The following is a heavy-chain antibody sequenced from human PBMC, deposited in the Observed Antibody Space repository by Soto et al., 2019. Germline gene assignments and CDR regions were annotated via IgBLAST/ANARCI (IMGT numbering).Heavy chain of an antibody. CDR1: GFTFSSYG. V-gene: IGHV3-30*18. CDR2: ISYDGSNK. CDR3: AKDKGDRRIAADNPFDY. J-gene: IGHJ4*02. Sequence: PGGSLRLSCAASGFTFSSYGMHWVRHAPGKGLEWVAVISYDGSNKYYADSVKGRFTISRDNSKNTLYLQMNSLRAEDTAVYYCAKDKGDRRIAADNPFDYWGQGTLVTVSS. D-gene: IGHD6-13*01.